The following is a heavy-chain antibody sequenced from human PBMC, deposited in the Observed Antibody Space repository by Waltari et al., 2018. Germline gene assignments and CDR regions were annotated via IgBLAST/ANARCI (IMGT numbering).Heavy chain of an antibody. CDR1: GYIFSNYG. V-gene: IGHV1-18*01. CDR2: ISGYNGGA. CDR3: ARDDVDSSAFGGF. D-gene: IGHD3-16*01. Sequence: QLVQSGAEVKKPGASVKVSCKGSGYIFSNYGVTWVRLAPGQGLEWMGWISGYNGGAKYEGKFEGSVTRTRDTSTSTAYMEIRGLGSDDTAVYFCARDDVDSSAFGGFWGQGTQVTVSS. J-gene: IGHJ4*02.